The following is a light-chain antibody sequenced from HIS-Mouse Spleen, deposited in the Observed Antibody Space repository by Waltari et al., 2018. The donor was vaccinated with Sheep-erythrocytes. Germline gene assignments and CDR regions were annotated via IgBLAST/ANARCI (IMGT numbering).Light chain of an antibody. CDR3: SSYAGSNNWV. J-gene: IGLJ3*02. V-gene: IGLV2-8*01. Sequence: QSALTQPPSASGSPGQSVTISCTGTSSDVGVYNYVPWYQQHPGKAPKLMIYEVSKRPSGVPDRVSGSKSGNTASLTVSGLQAEDEADYYCSSYAGSNNWVFGGGTKLTVL. CDR1: SSDVGVYNY. CDR2: EVS.